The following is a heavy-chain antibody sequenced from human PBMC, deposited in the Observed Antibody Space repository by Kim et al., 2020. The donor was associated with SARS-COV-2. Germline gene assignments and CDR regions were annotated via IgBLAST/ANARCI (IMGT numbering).Heavy chain of an antibody. CDR3: ARGSSSWDYYFDY. Sequence: YAVSVKSRITINPDTSKNQFSLQLNSVTPEDTAVYYCARGSSSWDYYFDYWGQGTLVTVSS. V-gene: IGHV6-1*01. D-gene: IGHD6-13*01. J-gene: IGHJ4*02.